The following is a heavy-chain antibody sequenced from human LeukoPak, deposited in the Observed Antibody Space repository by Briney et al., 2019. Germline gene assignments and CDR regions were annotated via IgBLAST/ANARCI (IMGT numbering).Heavy chain of an antibody. J-gene: IGHJ4*02. D-gene: IGHD3-22*01. V-gene: IGHV4-59*08. CDR3: ARLDSSGYYVDY. CDR1: GGSISTYS. Sequence: PSETLSLTCTVSGGSISTYSWSWIRQPPGKGLEWIGYIYYSGTPNYNSSLKSRVTISVDTSKNQFSLKLSSVTAADTAVYYCARLDSSGYYVDYWGQGTLVTVSS. CDR2: IYYSGTP.